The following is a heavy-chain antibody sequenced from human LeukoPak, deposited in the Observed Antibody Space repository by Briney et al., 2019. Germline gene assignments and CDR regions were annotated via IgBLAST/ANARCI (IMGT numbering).Heavy chain of an antibody. V-gene: IGHV5-51*01. D-gene: IGHD3-22*01. Sequence: GESLKISCTGSGYSFTTYWIGWVRQMPGKGLEWMGIIYPGDSDTRYSPSFQGQVTISADKSISTAYLQWSSLKASDTATYYCARITYYYDSGPPHHFDYWGQGTLVTLSS. J-gene: IGHJ4*02. CDR3: ARITYYYDSGPPHHFDY. CDR1: GYSFTTYW. CDR2: IYPGDSDT.